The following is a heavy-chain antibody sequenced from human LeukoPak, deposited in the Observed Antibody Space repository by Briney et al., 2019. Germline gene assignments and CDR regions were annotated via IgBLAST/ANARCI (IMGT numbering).Heavy chain of an antibody. CDR1: GGSISSGGYY. CDR2: IYYSGST. CDR3: ARETQQQLVDY. Sequence: SQALSLTCTVSGGSISSGGYYWSWIRQHPGKGLEWIGYIYYSGSTYYNPSLKSRVTISVDTSKNQFSLKLSSVTAADTAVYYCARETQQQLVDYWGQGTLVTVSS. J-gene: IGHJ4*02. V-gene: IGHV4-31*03. D-gene: IGHD6-13*01.